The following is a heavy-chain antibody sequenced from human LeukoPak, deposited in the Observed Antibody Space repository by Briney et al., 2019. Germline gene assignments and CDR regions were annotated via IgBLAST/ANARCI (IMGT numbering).Heavy chain of an antibody. CDR1: GYTFTSYA. CDR2: INAGNGNT. V-gene: IGHV1-3*01. J-gene: IGHJ4*02. D-gene: IGHD6-19*01. CDR3: ARGDSSGWSGFDY. Sequence: ASVEVSCEASGYTFTSYAMHWVRQAPGQRLEWMGWINAGNGNTKYSQKFQGRVTITRDTSASTAYMELSSLRSEDTAVYYCARGDSSGWSGFDYWGQGTLVTVSS.